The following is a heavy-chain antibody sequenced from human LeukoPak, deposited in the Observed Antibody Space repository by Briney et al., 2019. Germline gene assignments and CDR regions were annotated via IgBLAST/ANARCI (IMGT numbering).Heavy chain of an antibody. CDR2: ISWDGGST. V-gene: IGHV3-43*01. CDR1: GFTFDDYT. CDR3: ARAGYDFWSGYFFDY. Sequence: GGSLRLSRAASGFTFDDYTMHWVRQAPGKGLEWVSLISWDGGSTYYADSVKGRFTISRDNSKNSLYLQMNSLRTEDTALYYCARAGYDFWSGYFFDYWGQGTLVTVSS. J-gene: IGHJ4*02. D-gene: IGHD3-3*01.